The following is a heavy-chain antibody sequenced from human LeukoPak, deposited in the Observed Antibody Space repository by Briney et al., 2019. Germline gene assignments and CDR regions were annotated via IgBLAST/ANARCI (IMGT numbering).Heavy chain of an antibody. CDR3: ASLQVDIVATSGHETKDY. J-gene: IGHJ4*02. CDR2: INPKSGGT. V-gene: IGHV1-2*02. D-gene: IGHD5-12*01. Sequence: EASVKVSCKASGNTFSGYYMHWVRQAPGQGLEWMGWINPKSGGTNYAQKFQGRVTMTRDTSISTAYMELSRLRSDDTAVYYCASLQVDIVATSGHETKDYWGQGTLVTVSS. CDR1: GNTFSGYY.